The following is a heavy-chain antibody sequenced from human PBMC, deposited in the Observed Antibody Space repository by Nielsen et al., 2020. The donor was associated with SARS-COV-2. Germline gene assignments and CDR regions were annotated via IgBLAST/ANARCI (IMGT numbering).Heavy chain of an antibody. J-gene: IGHJ6*03. CDR1: GWSFSGYY. D-gene: IGHD2-2*01. V-gene: IGHV4-34*01. CDR2: INHSGST. CDR3: ARGSHCSSTSCYPYYYYYYMDV. Sequence: SETLSLTCAVYGWSFSGYYWSWIRQPPGKGLEWIGEINHSGSTNYNPSLNSRVTISVDTSKNQFSLKLSSVTAADTAVYYCARGSHCSSTSCYPYYYYYYMDVWGKGTTVTVSS.